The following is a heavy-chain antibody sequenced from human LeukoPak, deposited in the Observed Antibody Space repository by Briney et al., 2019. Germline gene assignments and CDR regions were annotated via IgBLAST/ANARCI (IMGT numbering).Heavy chain of an antibody. CDR2: IYYSGST. D-gene: IGHD2-15*01. V-gene: IGHV4-59*08. CDR3: ARAGRNCSGGSCYRYWYFDL. J-gene: IGHJ2*01. Sequence: SETLSLTCTVSGGSISSYYWSWIRQPPGKGLEWIGYIYYSGSTNYNPSLKSRVTISVDTSKNQFSLKLSSVTAADTAVYYCARAGRNCSGGSCYRYWYFDLWGRGTLVTVSS. CDR1: GGSISSYY.